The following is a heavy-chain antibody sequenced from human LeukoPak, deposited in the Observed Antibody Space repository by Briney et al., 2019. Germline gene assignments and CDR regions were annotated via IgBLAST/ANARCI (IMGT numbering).Heavy chain of an antibody. D-gene: IGHD2-8*01. Sequence: PSETLSLTCAVYGGSFSGYYWSWIRQPPGEGLGWIGEINHSGSTNYNPSLKSRVTISVDTSKNQFSLKLSSVTAADTAVYYCARGVWPVDYWGQGTLVTVSS. J-gene: IGHJ4*02. CDR1: GGSFSGYY. V-gene: IGHV4-34*01. CDR2: INHSGST. CDR3: ARGVWPVDY.